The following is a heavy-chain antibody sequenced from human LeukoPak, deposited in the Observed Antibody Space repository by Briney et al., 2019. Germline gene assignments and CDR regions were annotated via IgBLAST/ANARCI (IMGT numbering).Heavy chain of an antibody. CDR3: ARDNYCSSTSCYPDRFDP. CDR1: GGSISSYY. D-gene: IGHD2-2*01. Sequence: PSETLSLTCTVSGGSISSYYWSWIRQPAGKGLEWIGRIYTSGSTNYNPSLKSRVTMSVDTSKNQFSLKLSSVTAADTAVYYCARDNYCSSTSCYPDRFDPWGQGTLATVSS. V-gene: IGHV4-4*07. J-gene: IGHJ5*02. CDR2: IYTSGST.